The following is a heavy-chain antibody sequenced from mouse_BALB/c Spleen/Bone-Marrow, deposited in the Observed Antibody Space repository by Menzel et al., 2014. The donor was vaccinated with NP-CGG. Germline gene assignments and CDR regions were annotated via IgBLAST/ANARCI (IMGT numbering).Heavy chain of an antibody. D-gene: IGHD2-1*01. CDR3: ARYGNGLMDY. V-gene: IGHV14-3*02. J-gene: IGHJ4*01. CDR2: IYPANGDT. CDR1: GFNIKDTY. Sequence: DVQLQESEAELVKPGASVKLSCTASGFNIKDTYMHWVKQRPEQGLEWIGRIYPANGDTKYDPKFQGKATITADTSSNTAYLQLSSLTSEDTAVYYCARYGNGLMDYWGQGTSVTVSS.